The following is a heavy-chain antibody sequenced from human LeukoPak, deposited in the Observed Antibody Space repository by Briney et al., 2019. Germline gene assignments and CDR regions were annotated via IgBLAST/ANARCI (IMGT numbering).Heavy chain of an antibody. CDR2: ISGSSTTI. CDR3: ARDQGGGVFDI. Sequence: GGSLRLSCAASGFNFSNYCMNWVRQAPGKGLGWVSYISGSSTTIYYADSVKGRFTISRDNAKNSLYLQMHSLRAEDTAVYYCARDQGGGVFDIWGQGTMVTVSS. D-gene: IGHD3-16*01. J-gene: IGHJ3*02. CDR1: GFNFSNYC. V-gene: IGHV3-48*01.